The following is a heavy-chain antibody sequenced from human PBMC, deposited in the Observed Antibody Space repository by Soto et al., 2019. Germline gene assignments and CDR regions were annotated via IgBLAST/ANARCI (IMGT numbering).Heavy chain of an antibody. Sequence: GGSLRLSCAASGFTFSSYAMSWVRQAPGKGLEWVSAISGSGGSTYYADSVKGRFTISRDNSKNTLYLQMNSLGAEDTAVYYCAKDHVTTRIAAAGGMDVWGQGTTVTVSS. CDR1: GFTFSSYA. D-gene: IGHD6-13*01. V-gene: IGHV3-23*01. J-gene: IGHJ6*02. CDR3: AKDHVTTRIAAAGGMDV. CDR2: ISGSGGST.